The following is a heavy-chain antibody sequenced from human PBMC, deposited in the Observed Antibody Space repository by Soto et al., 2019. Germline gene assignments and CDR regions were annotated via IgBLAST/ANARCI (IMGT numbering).Heavy chain of an antibody. V-gene: IGHV1-46*03. D-gene: IGHD1-1*01. CDR2: INPSSGSA. CDR3: ARGNDLPYNYYGLDV. Sequence: ALVKVSCKASGYTFTTYYIHWVRQAPGQGLEWMGIINPSSGSAGYAQKFQVSVTMTRDTPTSTFYLELSSLRSEDTAVYYCARGNDLPYNYYGLDVWGQGTTVTVSS. CDR1: GYTFTTYY. J-gene: IGHJ6*02.